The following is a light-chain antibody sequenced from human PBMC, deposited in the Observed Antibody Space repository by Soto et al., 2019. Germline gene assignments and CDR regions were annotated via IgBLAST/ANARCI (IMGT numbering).Light chain of an antibody. Sequence: EMEFTHSPNTFCSPQAHRATHYCQTSQSFTRRSLAWYQQKPGQAPRLLIYGTSTRATGIPVRFSGSGSGTDFTLTISSLQPEDFAVYFCHQDFNLPWTFGQGTKVDIK. CDR3: HQDFNLPWT. CDR1: QSFTRRS. V-gene: IGKV3D-7*01. CDR2: GTS. J-gene: IGKJ1*01.